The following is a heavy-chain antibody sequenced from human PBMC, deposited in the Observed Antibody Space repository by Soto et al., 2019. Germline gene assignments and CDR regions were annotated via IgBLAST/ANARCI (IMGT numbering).Heavy chain of an antibody. V-gene: IGHV3-73*01. J-gene: IGHJ6*02. D-gene: IGHD6-13*01. CDR2: IRGKTDTYAT. CDR3: TKRIGAYAMDV. Sequence: SLRLSCAASGFTFSGSSMHWVRQASGKGLEWVGRIRGKTDTYATAYAAPVRGRFTISRDDSKNTAYLQVNSLKTEDTAVYFCTKRIGAYAMDVWGQGTTVTVSS. CDR1: GFTFSGSS.